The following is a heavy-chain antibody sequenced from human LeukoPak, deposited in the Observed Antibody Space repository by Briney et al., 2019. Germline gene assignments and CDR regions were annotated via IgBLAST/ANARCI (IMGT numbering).Heavy chain of an antibody. CDR1: GFTFSSYS. J-gene: IGHJ6*02. D-gene: IGHD5-18*01. CDR3: AAGNGYNYGGYYYGMDA. Sequence: PGGSLRLSCAASGFTFSSYSMNWVRQAPGKGLEWVSSISSSSTYIYCADSVKGRFTISRDNAKNSLYLQMNSLRAEDTAVYYCAAGNGYNYGGYYYGMDAWGQGTTVTVSS. CDR2: ISSSSTYI. V-gene: IGHV3-21*01.